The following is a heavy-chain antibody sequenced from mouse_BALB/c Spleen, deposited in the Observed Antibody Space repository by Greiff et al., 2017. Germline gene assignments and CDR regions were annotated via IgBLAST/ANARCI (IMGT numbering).Heavy chain of an antibody. V-gene: IGHV1S126*01. CDR1: GYSFTSYW. CDR3: ARSPDYFDY. J-gene: IGHJ2*01. Sequence: VKLMESGPQLVRPGASVKISCKASGYSFTSYWMHWVKQRPGQGLEWIGMIDPSDSETRLNQKFKDKATLTVDKSSSTAYMQLSSPTSEDSAVYYCARSPDYFDYWGQGTTLTVSS. CDR2: IDPSDSET.